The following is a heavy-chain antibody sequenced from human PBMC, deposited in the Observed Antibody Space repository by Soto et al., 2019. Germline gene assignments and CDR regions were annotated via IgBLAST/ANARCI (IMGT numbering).Heavy chain of an antibody. D-gene: IGHD6-13*01. Sequence: EVQLLESGGDLGQPGGSLRLSCVASGFSFSNYAMSWVRQVPGKGLEWVSVISGRDDSTYYADSVKGRFTISRDNSKNTLYLQMNSLRAEDTAIYYCARDRERDAWYEDYWGQGTLVTVSS. V-gene: IGHV3-23*01. CDR2: ISGRDDST. CDR3: ARDRERDAWYEDY. CDR1: GFSFSNYA. J-gene: IGHJ4*02.